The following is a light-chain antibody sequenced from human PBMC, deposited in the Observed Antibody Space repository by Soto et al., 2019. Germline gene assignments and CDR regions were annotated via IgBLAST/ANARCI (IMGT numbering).Light chain of an antibody. Sequence: IVLTQSPVTLALSPGERAVFSCRASQSVSTSLAWYQHKPGQAPRLFIYDASKRAPGIPARFSGSGSGTDFTLTISSLEPEDIAVYYCQVRDVWPSFGQGTKVEIK. V-gene: IGKV3-11*01. CDR1: QSVSTS. J-gene: IGKJ1*01. CDR2: DAS. CDR3: QVRDVWPS.